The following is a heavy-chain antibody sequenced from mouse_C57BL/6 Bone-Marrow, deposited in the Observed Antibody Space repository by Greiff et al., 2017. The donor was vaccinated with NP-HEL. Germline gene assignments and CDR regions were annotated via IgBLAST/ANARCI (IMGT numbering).Heavy chain of an antibody. V-gene: IGHV1-69*01. Sequence: QVQLQQPGAELVMPGASVKLSCKASGYTFTSYWMHWVKQRPGQGLEWIGEIDPSDSYTNYNQKFKGKSTLTVDKSSSTAYMQLSSLTSEDSAVYYCAREGGSYYWYFDVWGTGTTVTGSS. J-gene: IGHJ1*03. CDR3: AREGGSYYWYFDV. CDR2: IDPSDSYT. D-gene: IGHD2-12*01. CDR1: GYTFTSYW.